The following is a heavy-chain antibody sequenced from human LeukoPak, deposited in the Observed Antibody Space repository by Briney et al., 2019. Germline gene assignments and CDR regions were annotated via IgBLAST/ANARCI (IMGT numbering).Heavy chain of an antibody. CDR1: GFTFSSYG. Sequence: PTGGSLRLSCAASGFTFSSYGMHWVRQAPGKGLEWVAVISYDGSNKYYADSVKGRFTISRDNSKNTLYLQMNSLRAEDTAVYYCARARTSRTTGIAAAGMALKEYYYYGMDVWGQGTTVTVSS. J-gene: IGHJ6*02. D-gene: IGHD6-13*01. CDR2: ISYDGSNK. CDR3: ARARTSRTTGIAAAGMALKEYYYYGMDV. V-gene: IGHV3-30*03.